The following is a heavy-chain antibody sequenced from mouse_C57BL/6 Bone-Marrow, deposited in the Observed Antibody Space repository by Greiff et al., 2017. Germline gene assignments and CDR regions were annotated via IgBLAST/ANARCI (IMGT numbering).Heavy chain of an antibody. V-gene: IGHV1-69*01. CDR1: GYTFTSYW. J-gene: IGHJ4*01. D-gene: IGHD1-1*01. CDR2: IDPSNSYT. CDR3: ARDTVVANYYAMDY. Sequence: QVQLKESGAELVMPGASVKLSCKASGYTFTSYWMHWVKPRPGQGLEWIGEIDPSNSYTNYNQKFKGKSTLTVYKSSSTAYMQLISLTSEYSAVYYCARDTVVANYYAMDYWGQGTSVTVSS.